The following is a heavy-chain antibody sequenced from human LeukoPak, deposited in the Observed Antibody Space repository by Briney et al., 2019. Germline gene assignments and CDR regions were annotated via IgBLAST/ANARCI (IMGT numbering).Heavy chain of an antibody. CDR1: GFTFSSYA. CDR3: AKDSTAMATGFYYGMEV. CDR2: ISGSGGST. V-gene: IGHV3-23*01. Sequence: GGSLRLSCAASGFTFSSYAMSWVRQAPGKGLEWVSAISGSGGSTYYADSVKGRFTISRDNSKNTLYLQMNSLRAEDTAVYYCAKDSTAMATGFYYGMEVWGQGTTVTVSS. D-gene: IGHD5-18*01. J-gene: IGHJ6*02.